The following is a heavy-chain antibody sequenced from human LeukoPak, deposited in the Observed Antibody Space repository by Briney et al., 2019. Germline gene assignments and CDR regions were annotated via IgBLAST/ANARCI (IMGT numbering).Heavy chain of an antibody. V-gene: IGHV4-59*01. CDR2: IYYSGST. CDR1: GGSISSYY. D-gene: IGHD6-19*01. J-gene: IGHJ5*02. CDR3: ARGAYSSGWCFDP. Sequence: SETLSLTCTVSGGSISSYYWSWIRQPPGKGLEWIGYIYYSGSTNYNPSLKSRVTISVDTSKNQFSLKLSSVTAADTAVYYCARGAYSSGWCFDPWGQGTQVTVSS.